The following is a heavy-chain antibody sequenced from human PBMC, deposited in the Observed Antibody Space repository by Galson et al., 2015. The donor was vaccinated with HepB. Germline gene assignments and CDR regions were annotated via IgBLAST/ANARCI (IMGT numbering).Heavy chain of an antibody. CDR3: ARGASGRSTAGYYMDV. D-gene: IGHD1-26*01. J-gene: IGHJ6*03. CDR1: GYTFTIYY. CDR2: INPSGGST. V-gene: IGHV1-46*03. Sequence: SVKVSCKASGYTFTIYYMHWVRQAPGQGLEWLGVINPSGGSTTYAQKFQDRVTMTRDTSTSTVYMELSSLRSEDTAVYYCARGASGRSTAGYYMDVWGKGTTVTVSS.